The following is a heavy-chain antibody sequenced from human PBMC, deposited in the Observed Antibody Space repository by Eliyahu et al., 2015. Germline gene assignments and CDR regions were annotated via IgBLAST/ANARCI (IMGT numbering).Heavy chain of an antibody. V-gene: IGHV2-5*01. D-gene: IGHD3-3*01. CDR3: AYDFWSGYHGLGAFDI. Sequence: QITLKESGPTLVKPTQTLTLTCTXXGFSLSXXGVGVGWIRQPPGKALEWLAXIYWNDDKRYSPSLKSRLTITKDTSKNQVVLTMTNMDPVDTATYYCAYDFWSGYHGLGAFDIWGQGTMVTVSS. CDR1: GFSLSXXGVG. CDR2: IYWNDDK. J-gene: IGHJ3*02.